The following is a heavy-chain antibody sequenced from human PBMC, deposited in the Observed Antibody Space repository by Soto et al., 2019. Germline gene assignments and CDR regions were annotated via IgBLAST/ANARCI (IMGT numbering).Heavy chain of an antibody. J-gene: IGHJ5*02. CDR3: ARSSPRWELLNWFDP. CDR1: GYTFTSYG. V-gene: IGHV1-18*04. D-gene: IGHD1-26*01. Sequence: QVQLVQSGAEVKKPGASVKVSCKASGYTFTSYGISWVRQAPGQGLEWMGWISAYNGNTNYAQKLQGRVTMTTDTTTSTAYMELRSLRSDDTAVYYCARSSPRWELLNWFDPWGQGTLVTVSS. CDR2: ISAYNGNT.